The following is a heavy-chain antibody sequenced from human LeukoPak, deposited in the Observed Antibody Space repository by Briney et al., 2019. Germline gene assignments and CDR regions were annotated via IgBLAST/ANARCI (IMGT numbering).Heavy chain of an antibody. V-gene: IGHV1-69*01. CDR1: GSAFSGYT. J-gene: IGHJ4*02. CDR3: ALAFSGYDRWFPEPPDQ. D-gene: IGHD5-12*01. CDR2: IITNLAST. Sequence: SVKVSCKASGSAFSGYTITWVRQAPGQGLEWMGGIITNLASTNYAQKFQGRVTISADDSTSTAYMQLRSLTSEDTAFYYCALAFSGYDRWFPEPPDQWGQGTLVTVSS.